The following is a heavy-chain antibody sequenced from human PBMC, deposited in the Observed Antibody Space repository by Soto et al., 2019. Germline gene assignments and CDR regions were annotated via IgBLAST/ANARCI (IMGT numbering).Heavy chain of an antibody. CDR2: IYYSGST. CDR1: GGKIGSSGGY. CDR3: ANAGSAGSFDY. J-gene: IGHJ4*02. V-gene: IGHV4-39*01. D-gene: IGHD6-19*01. Sequence: SETLCVTCSVAGGKIGSSGGYWGWIRQPPGKGLEWIGSIYYSGSTYYNPSLKSRVTISVDTSKNQFSLKLSSVTAADTAVYYCANAGSAGSFDYWGQGTLVTVSS.